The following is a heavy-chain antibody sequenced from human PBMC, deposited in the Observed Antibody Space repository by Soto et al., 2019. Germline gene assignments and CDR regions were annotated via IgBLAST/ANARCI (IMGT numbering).Heavy chain of an antibody. CDR2: MYPGGGT. J-gene: IGHJ4*02. CDR3: ARDNLVGTMVITPPLDY. Sequence: GGSLRLSCAASGFIVDSNYMTWVRQAPGKGLEWVSIMYPGGGTYYADSVKGRFTISRDNSKNTLYLQMNSLRADDTAVYYCARDNLVGTMVITPPLDYWGQGTLVTVSS. D-gene: IGHD4-17*01. V-gene: IGHV3-53*05. CDR1: GFIVDSNY.